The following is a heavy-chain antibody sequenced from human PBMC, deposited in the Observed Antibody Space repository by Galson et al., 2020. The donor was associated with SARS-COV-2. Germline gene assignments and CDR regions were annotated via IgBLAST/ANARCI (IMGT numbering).Heavy chain of an antibody. J-gene: IGHJ4*02. CDR3: ARGAGGTTSDY. CDR1: GGSIISGGYY. CDR2: IYYSGST. V-gene: IGHV4-31*03. Sequence: ASETLSLTCTVSGGSIISGGYYWSWIRQHPGKGLEWIGYIYYSGSTYYNPSLKSRVTISVDTSKNQFSLKLSSVTAADMAVYYCARGAGGTTSDYWGQGTLVTVSS. D-gene: IGHD1-7*01.